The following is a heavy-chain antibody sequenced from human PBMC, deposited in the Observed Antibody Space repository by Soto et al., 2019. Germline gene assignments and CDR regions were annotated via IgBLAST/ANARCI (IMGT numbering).Heavy chain of an antibody. CDR1: GGSISSSGYY. J-gene: IGHJ4*02. CDR3: ARRLAVTGTLEYYFDY. Sequence: SETLSLTCTVSGGSISSSGYYWSWIRQHPGKGLEWIGNVYYSGSTYYNPSLQSRVTISVDTSKNQFSLRLNSVTASDTAVYYCARRLAVTGTLEYYFDYWGQGSLVTVSS. D-gene: IGHD6-19*01. V-gene: IGHV4-39*01. CDR2: VYYSGST.